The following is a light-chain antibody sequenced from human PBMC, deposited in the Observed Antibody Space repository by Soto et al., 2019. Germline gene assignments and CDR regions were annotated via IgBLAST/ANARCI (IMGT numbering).Light chain of an antibody. V-gene: IGKV1-27*01. Sequence: DIQMTQSPSSLSASVGETVTLTCRASQFFIGYLAWYQQRPGKVPKLLIYAASTLHTGVLSRCSCSRAQTNCTLTISSLHPVDVATYYCQQYDTSPQTVGQGTRVEI. CDR3: QQYDTSPQT. J-gene: IGKJ1*01. CDR1: QFFIGY. CDR2: AAS.